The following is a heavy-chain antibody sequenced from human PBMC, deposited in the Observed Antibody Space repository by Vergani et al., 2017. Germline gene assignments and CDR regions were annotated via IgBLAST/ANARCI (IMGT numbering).Heavy chain of an antibody. D-gene: IGHD5-18*01. CDR3: AISGYSYGYGMDV. CDR1: GFTFSSYA. V-gene: IGHV3-23*01. Sequence: EVQLLESGGGLVQPGGSLRLSCAASGFTFSSYAMSWVRQAPGKGLEWVSAISGSGGSTYYADSVKGRFTISRDNSKNTLYLQMNSLRAEDTAVYYCAISGYSYGYGMDVWGQGTTVTVSS. J-gene: IGHJ6*02. CDR2: ISGSGGST.